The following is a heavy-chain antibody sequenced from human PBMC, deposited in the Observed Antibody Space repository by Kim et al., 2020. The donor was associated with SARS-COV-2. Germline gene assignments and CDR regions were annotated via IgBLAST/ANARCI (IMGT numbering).Heavy chain of an antibody. V-gene: IGHV3-30*18. CDR3: AKDRYSSGYYHCLDY. CDR1: GFTFSSYG. CDR2: ISYDGSNK. D-gene: IGHD3-22*01. J-gene: IGHJ4*02. Sequence: GGSLRLSCAASGFTFSSYGMHWVRQAPGKGLEWVAVISYDGSNKYYADSVKGRFTISRDNSKNTLYLQMNSLRAEDTAVYYCAKDRYSSGYYHCLDYWGQGTLVTVSS.